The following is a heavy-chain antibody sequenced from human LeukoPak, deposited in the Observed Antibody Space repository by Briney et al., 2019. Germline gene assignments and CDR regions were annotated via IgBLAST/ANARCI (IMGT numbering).Heavy chain of an antibody. J-gene: IGHJ5*02. Sequence: SETLSPTCTVSGGSISSSSYYWGWIRQPPGKGLEWIGSIYYSGSTYYNPSLKSRVTISVDTSKNQFSLKLSSVTAADTAVYYCARVNPMIVVVITGGWFDPWGQGTLVTVSS. CDR1: GGSISSSSYY. D-gene: IGHD3-22*01. CDR2: IYYSGST. V-gene: IGHV4-39*07. CDR3: ARVNPMIVVVITGGWFDP.